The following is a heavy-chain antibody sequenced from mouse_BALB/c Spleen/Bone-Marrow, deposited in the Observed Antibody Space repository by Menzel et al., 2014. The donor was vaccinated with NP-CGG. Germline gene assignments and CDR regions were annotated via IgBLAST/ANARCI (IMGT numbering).Heavy chain of an antibody. V-gene: IGHV5-6-2*01. Sequence: EVKLVESGGGLVKLGGSLKLSCAASGFTFSSYYMPWVRQTPEKRLELVAAINSNGGSTYYPDTVKGRFTISRDNAKNTLYLQMSSLKSEDTAMYYCARLGNDDAMDYWGQGTSGTVSS. CDR3: ARLGNDDAMDY. D-gene: IGHD2-12*01. CDR2: INSNGGST. J-gene: IGHJ4*01. CDR1: GFTFSSYY.